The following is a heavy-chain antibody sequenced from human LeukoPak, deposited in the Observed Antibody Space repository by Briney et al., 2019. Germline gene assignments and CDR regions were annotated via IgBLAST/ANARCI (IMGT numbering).Heavy chain of an antibody. D-gene: IGHD3-10*01. CDR3: AKSPWGKGEFY. V-gene: IGHV3-30*18. J-gene: IGHJ4*02. CDR2: ISYDGSNK. Sequence: GGPLRLSCAASGFTFSSYGMHWVRQAPGKGLEWVAVISYDGSNKYYADSVKGRFTISRDNSKNTLYLQMNSLRAEDTAVYYCAKSPWGKGEFYWGQGTLVTVSS. CDR1: GFTFSSYG.